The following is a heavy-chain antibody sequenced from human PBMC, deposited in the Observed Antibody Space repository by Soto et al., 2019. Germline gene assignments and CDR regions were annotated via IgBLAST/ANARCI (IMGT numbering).Heavy chain of an antibody. J-gene: IGHJ4*02. Sequence: PGGSLRLSCAVSGFTFSAYGMHWVRQAPGKGLEWVAVIWYDGSNKDYADSVKGRFTISRDNSKTTLYLQMNRLRAEDTAVYYCARGDSSLIDYWGQGTLVTVSS. V-gene: IGHV3-33*01. CDR1: GFTFSAYG. D-gene: IGHD6-13*01. CDR2: IWYDGSNK. CDR3: ARGDSSLIDY.